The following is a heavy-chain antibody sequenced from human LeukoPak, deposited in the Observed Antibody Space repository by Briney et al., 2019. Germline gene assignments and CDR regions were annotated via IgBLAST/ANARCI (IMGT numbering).Heavy chain of an antibody. CDR1: GFTFDDYA. Sequence: GGSLRLSCAASGFTFDDYAMHWVRQAPGKGLEWVSLISGDGGKTYYADSMKGRFTISRDNSKNSLHLQMNSLRTEDTALYYCAKDMIAVAAHTLLFDYWGQGTLVTVSS. J-gene: IGHJ4*02. CDR2: ISGDGGKT. V-gene: IGHV3-43*02. CDR3: AKDMIAVAAHTLLFDY. D-gene: IGHD6-13*01.